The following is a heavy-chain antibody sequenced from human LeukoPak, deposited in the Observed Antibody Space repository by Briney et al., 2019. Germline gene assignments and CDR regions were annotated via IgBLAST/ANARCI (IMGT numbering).Heavy chain of an antibody. V-gene: IGHV1-2*02. CDR2: IYPNSGAT. J-gene: IGHJ4*02. CDR3: GTLLSNGPFDY. CDR1: GHTVTGYY. Sequence: ASVRVSCKASGHTVTGYYMHWVRQAPGQGLEWMGWIYPNSGATKYAQKFPGRVTITRDTSISTAYMELSRLRSDDTAVYYCGTLLSNGPFDYWGQGSLVTVS.